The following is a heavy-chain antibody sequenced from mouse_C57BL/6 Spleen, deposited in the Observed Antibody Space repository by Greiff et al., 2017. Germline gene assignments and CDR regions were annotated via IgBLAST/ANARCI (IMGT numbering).Heavy chain of an antibody. V-gene: IGHV2-6-1*01. CDR3: ARHGLRRDAMDY. J-gene: IGHJ4*01. Sequence: VKVEESGPGLVAPSQSLSITCTVSGFSLTSYGVHWVRQPPGKGLEWLVVIWSDGSTTYNSALKSRLSISKDNSKSQVFLKMNSLQTDDTAMYYCARHGLRRDAMDYWGQGTSVTVSS. D-gene: IGHD2-4*01. CDR1: GFSLTSYG. CDR2: IWSDGST.